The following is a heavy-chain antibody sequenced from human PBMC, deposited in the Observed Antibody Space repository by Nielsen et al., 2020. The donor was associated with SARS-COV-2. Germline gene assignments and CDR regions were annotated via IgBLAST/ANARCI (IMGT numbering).Heavy chain of an antibody. J-gene: IGHJ3*02. D-gene: IGHD3-22*01. CDR1: GGTFSSYA. CDR2: ISAYNGNT. V-gene: IGHV1-18*01. CDR3: AAQDSSGLNDAFDI. Sequence: ASVKVSCKASGGTFSSYAISWVRQAPGQGLEWRGWISAYNGNTNYAQKLQGRVTMTTDTSTSTAYMELRSLRSDDTAVYYCAAQDSSGLNDAFDIWGQGTMVTVSS.